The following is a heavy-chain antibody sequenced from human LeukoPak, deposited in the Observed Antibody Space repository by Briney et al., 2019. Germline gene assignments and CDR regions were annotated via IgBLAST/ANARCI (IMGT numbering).Heavy chain of an antibody. V-gene: IGHV3-7*03. CDR1: GFTFSSYW. CDR3: ARDKGDYDTSGSLFVF. J-gene: IGHJ4*02. Sequence: GGSLRLSCAASGFTFSSYWMSWVRQVPRKGLEWVANIKQDGSEKYYVDSVEGRFTISRDNAKNSLYLQMNSLRAEDTAVYYCARDKGDYDTSGSLFVFGGQGTLVTVSS. D-gene: IGHD3-22*01. CDR2: IKQDGSEK.